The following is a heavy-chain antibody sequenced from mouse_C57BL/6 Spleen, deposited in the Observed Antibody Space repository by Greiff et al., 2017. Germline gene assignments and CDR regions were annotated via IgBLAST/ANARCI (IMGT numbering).Heavy chain of an antibody. V-gene: IGHV1-50*01. J-gene: IGHJ1*03. Sequence: QVQLQQPGAELVKPGASVKLSCKASGYTFTSYWMQWVKQRPGQGLEWIGEIDPSDSYTNYNQKFKGKATLTVDTSSSTAYMQLSSLTSEDSAVDYCASNYYSTYVYFDVWGTGTTVTVSS. CDR1: GYTFTSYW. CDR3: ASNYYSTYVYFDV. D-gene: IGHD2-5*01. CDR2: IDPSDSYT.